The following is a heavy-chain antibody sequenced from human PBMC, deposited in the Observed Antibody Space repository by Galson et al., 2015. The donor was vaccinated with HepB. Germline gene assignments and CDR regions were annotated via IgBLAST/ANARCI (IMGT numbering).Heavy chain of an antibody. J-gene: IGHJ5*02. V-gene: IGHV1-2*02. CDR1: GYTFTGYY. Sequence: SVKVSCKASGYTFTGYYMHWVRQAPGQGLEWMGWINPNSGGTNYAQKFQGRVTMTRDTSISTAYMELSRLRSDDTAVYYCAREEGDYGGKIDNWFDPWGQGTLVTVSS. CDR3: AREEGDYGGKIDNWFDP. D-gene: IGHD4-23*01. CDR2: INPNSGGT.